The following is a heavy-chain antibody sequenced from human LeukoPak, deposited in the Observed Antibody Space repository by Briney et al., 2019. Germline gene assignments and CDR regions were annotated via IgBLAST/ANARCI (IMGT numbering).Heavy chain of an antibody. CDR3: ASDRELGIGNFDY. V-gene: IGHV3-11*06. D-gene: IGHD7-27*01. CDR1: GFTFSDYY. Sequence: GGSLRLSCAASGFTFSDYYMSWIRQAPGKGLEWVSYISSSSSYTNYADSVKGRFTISRDNAKNSLYLQMNSLRAEDTAVYYCASDRELGIGNFDYWGQGTLVTVSS. J-gene: IGHJ4*02. CDR2: ISSSSSYT.